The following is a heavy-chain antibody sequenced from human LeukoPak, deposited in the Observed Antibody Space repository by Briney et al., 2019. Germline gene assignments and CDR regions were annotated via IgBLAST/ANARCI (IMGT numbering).Heavy chain of an antibody. CDR2: ISSSSSYI. J-gene: IGHJ4*02. V-gene: IGHV3-21*01. Sequence: GGSLRLSCAASGFTFSSYSMNWVRQAPGKGLEWVSSISSSSSYIYYADSVKGRFTISRDNAKNSLHLQMNSLRAEDTAVYYCAMERDMEPFDYWGQGTLVTVSS. D-gene: IGHD1-1*01. CDR3: AMERDMEPFDY. CDR1: GFTFSSYS.